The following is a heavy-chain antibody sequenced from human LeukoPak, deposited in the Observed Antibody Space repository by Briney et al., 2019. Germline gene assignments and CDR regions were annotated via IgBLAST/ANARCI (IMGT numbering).Heavy chain of an antibody. V-gene: IGHV3-48*04. CDR3: AKTPYYDSSDRSFYYFDY. D-gene: IGHD3-22*01. Sequence: PGGSLRLSCAASGFTFSSYSMNWVRQAPGKGLEWVSYISSSSSTIYYADSVKGRFTISRDNAKNSLYLQMNSLRAEDTALYYCAKTPYYDSSDRSFYYFDYWGQGTLVTVS. CDR1: GFTFSSYS. CDR2: ISSSSSTI. J-gene: IGHJ4*02.